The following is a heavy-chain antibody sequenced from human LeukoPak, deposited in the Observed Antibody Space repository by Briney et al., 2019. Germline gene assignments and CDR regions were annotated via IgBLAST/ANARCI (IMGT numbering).Heavy chain of an antibody. D-gene: IGHD3-22*01. Sequence: PSETLSLTCNVSGASITSHYWSWVRQPPGKGLEWIGYYYSSGGTNYNPSLKSRVSISVDASKNQFSLRLQSVTAADTAVYYCAITPPYPYDRGAYFFPHWGQGTLVSVSS. CDR2: YYSSGGT. CDR3: AITPPYPYDRGAYFFPH. CDR1: GASITSHY. V-gene: IGHV4-59*11. J-gene: IGHJ4*02.